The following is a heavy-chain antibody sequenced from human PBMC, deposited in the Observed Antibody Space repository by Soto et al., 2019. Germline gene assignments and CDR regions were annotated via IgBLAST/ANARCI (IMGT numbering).Heavy chain of an antibody. D-gene: IGHD2-15*01. V-gene: IGHV1-18*01. CDR1: GYTFTSYG. J-gene: IGHJ5*02. Sequence: QVQLVQSGAEVKKPGASVKVSCKASGYTFTSYGISWVRQAPGHGLEWMGWISAYNGNTNYAQKLQGRVTMTTDTSTSTAYMELRSLRSDDTAVYYCASSLSGCSGGSCYSAWFDPWGQGTLVTVSS. CDR3: ASSLSGCSGGSCYSAWFDP. CDR2: ISAYNGNT.